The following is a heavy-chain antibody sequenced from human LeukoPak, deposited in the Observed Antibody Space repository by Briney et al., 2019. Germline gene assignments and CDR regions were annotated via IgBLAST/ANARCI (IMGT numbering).Heavy chain of an antibody. V-gene: IGHV4-59*01. CDR2: IYYSGST. CDR3: ARQNVATTHFDY. J-gene: IGHJ4*02. CDR1: GGSISSYY. D-gene: IGHD5-24*01. Sequence: NPSETLSLTCTVSGGSISSYYWSWIRQPPGKGLEWIGYIYYSGSTNYNPSLKSRVTISVDTSKNQFSLKLSSVTAADTAVYYCARQNVATTHFDYWGQGTLVTVSS.